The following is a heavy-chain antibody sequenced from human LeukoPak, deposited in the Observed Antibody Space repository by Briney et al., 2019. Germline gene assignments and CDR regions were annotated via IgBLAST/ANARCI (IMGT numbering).Heavy chain of an antibody. V-gene: IGHV1-46*01. CDR3: ARDRRYSSSWSRTHNWFDP. CDR2: INPSGGST. Sequence: ASVKVSCKASGYTFTSYYMHWVRQAPGQGLEWMGIINPSGGSTSYAQKFQGRATMTRDMSTSTVYMELSSLRSEDTAVYYCARDRRYSSSWSRTHNWFDPWGQGTLVTVSS. J-gene: IGHJ5*02. CDR1: GYTFTSYY. D-gene: IGHD6-13*01.